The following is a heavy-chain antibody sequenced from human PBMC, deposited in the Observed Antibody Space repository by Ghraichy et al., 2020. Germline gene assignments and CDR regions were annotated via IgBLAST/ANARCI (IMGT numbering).Heavy chain of an antibody. V-gene: IGHV3-7*01. CDR1: GFSFSSHW. J-gene: IGHJ4*02. D-gene: IGHD3-9*01. Sequence: GGSLRLSCIAYGFSFSSHWMTWVRQAPGKGLEWVASIKQDGSDKFYLDSVEGRFTISRDNADNSLHLQMDSLRVDDSAVYYCARRAISWRENDYWGQGTLVTVSP. CDR2: IKQDGSDK. CDR3: ARRAISWRENDY.